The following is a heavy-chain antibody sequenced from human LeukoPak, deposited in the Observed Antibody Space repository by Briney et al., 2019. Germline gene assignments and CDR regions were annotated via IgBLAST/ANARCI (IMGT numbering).Heavy chain of an antibody. Sequence: GGSLRLSCAASGFAFSNYDFHWVRQVTGKRLEWVSGIGTTGDTYYADSVKGRFTISRDNSKNTLYLQMNSLRAEDTAVYYCAKATYYYGSGSYYTGYYYYYGMDVWGQGTTVTVSS. CDR3: AKATYYYGSGSYYTGYYYYYGMDV. J-gene: IGHJ6*02. V-gene: IGHV3-13*01. D-gene: IGHD3-10*01. CDR2: IGTTGDT. CDR1: GFAFSNYD.